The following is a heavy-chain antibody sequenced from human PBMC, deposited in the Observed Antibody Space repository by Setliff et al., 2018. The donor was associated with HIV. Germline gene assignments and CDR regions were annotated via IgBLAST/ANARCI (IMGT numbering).Heavy chain of an antibody. CDR1: DVTPSNYA. CDR2: IIPVFATA. J-gene: IGHJ4*02. Sequence: VKVSCKVSDVTPSNYALNWVRQAPGQGLEWMGAIIPVFATANYAQKFQGRVTITADESTLTAYMELSSLTSEDTAVYFCAGGTGSYSYFDSWGLGTLVTVSS. D-gene: IGHD1-26*01. CDR3: AGGTGSYSYFDS. V-gene: IGHV1-69*13.